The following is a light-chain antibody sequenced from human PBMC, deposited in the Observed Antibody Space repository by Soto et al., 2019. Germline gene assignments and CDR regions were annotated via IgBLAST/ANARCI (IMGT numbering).Light chain of an antibody. Sequence: EIVLTQSPATLSLSPGGRATLSCRVSQRINIYLAWYHPKLGQALRLLIYDASTRVTGIPARFSGSVSGTDLTLTISCLEPEDFGVYYCQQLSNWPLTFGGGTKMDIK. CDR3: QQLSNWPLT. CDR1: QRINIY. V-gene: IGKV3-11*01. J-gene: IGKJ4*01. CDR2: DAS.